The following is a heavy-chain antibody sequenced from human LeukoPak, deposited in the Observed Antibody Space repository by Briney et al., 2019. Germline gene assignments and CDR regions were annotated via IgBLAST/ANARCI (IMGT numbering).Heavy chain of an antibody. Sequence: GGSLRLSCAAPGFTFSSYAMHWVRQAPGKGLEWVAVISYDGSNKYYADSVKGRFTISRDNSKNTLYLQMNSLRAEDTAVYYCAKERVTTVTTDYMDVWGKGTTVTVSS. CDR3: AKERVTTVTTDYMDV. CDR1: GFTFSSYA. J-gene: IGHJ6*03. CDR2: ISYDGSNK. V-gene: IGHV3-30-3*01. D-gene: IGHD4-11*01.